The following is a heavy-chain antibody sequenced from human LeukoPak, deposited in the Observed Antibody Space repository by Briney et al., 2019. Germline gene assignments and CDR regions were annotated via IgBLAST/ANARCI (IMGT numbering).Heavy chain of an antibody. D-gene: IGHD3-22*01. CDR1: GFPFSSYW. V-gene: IGHV3-7*03. CDR3: AKSFYDSSPCDY. J-gene: IGHJ4*02. CDR2: IKQDGSKE. Sequence: GGSLRLSCVASGFPFSSYWMTWVRQAPGKGLEWVANIKQDGSKESYVDSVKGRFTISRDNAKNSLYLQMNSLRAEDTAVYYCAKSFYDSSPCDYWGQGALVTVSS.